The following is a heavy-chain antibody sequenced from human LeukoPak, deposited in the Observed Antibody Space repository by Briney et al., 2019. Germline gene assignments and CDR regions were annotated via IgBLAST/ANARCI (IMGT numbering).Heavy chain of an antibody. CDR2: IYYSGST. CDR1: GGSISSYY. V-gene: IGHV4-59*01. Sequence: SETLSLTCTVSGGSISSYYWSWIRQPPGKGLEWIGYIYYSGSTNYNPSLKSRVTISVDTSKNQFSLKLNSVTAADTAVYYCARELPYCSSTSCYDKGFFDYWGQGTLVTVSS. J-gene: IGHJ4*02. CDR3: ARELPYCSSTSCYDKGFFDY. D-gene: IGHD2-2*01.